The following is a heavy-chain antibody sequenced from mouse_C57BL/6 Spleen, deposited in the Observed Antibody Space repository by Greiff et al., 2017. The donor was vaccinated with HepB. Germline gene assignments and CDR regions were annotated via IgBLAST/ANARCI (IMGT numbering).Heavy chain of an antibody. CDR2: ISDGGSYT. Sequence: EVQLVESGGGLVKPGGSLKLSCAASGFTFSSYAMSWVRQTPEKRLEWVATISDGGSYTYYPDNVKGRFTISRDNAKNNLYLQMSHLKSEDTAMYYCAREEVYGNFYAMDYWGQGTSVTVSS. D-gene: IGHD2-1*01. V-gene: IGHV5-4*01. J-gene: IGHJ4*01. CDR3: AREEVYGNFYAMDY. CDR1: GFTFSSYA.